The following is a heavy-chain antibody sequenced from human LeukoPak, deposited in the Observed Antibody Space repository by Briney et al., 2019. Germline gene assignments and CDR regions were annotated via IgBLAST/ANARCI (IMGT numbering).Heavy chain of an antibody. J-gene: IGHJ5*02. CDR3: ASSPDSSSKGGWFDP. D-gene: IGHD6-6*01. CDR1: GYTFTSYG. CDR2: VSAYNGNT. V-gene: IGHV1-18*01. Sequence: PGASVKVSCKASGYTFTSYGISWVRQAPGQGLEWMGWVSAYNGNTNYAQKLQGRVTMTTDTSTSTAYMELRSLRSDDTAVYYCASSPDSSSKGGWFDPWGQGTLVTVSS.